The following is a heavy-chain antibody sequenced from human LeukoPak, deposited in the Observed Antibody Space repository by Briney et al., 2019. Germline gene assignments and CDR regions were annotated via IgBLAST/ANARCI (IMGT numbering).Heavy chain of an antibody. Sequence: ASVKVSCKASGGTFSSYAISWVRQAPGQGLEWMGGIIPIFGTANYAQKFQGRVTITADESTSTAYMELSSLRSEDTAVYYCAREQWLVQGGYYYYYGMDVWGQGTTVTVSS. CDR2: IIPIFGTA. D-gene: IGHD6-19*01. J-gene: IGHJ6*02. CDR3: AREQWLVQGGYYYYYGMDV. CDR1: GGTFSSYA. V-gene: IGHV1-69*13.